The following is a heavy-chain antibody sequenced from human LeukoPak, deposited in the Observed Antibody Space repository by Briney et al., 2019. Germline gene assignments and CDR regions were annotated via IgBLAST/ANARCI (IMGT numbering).Heavy chain of an antibody. CDR2: INWNGGST. V-gene: IGHV3-20*04. CDR3: ARGATGTTFDY. CDR1: GLKFDDYG. J-gene: IGHJ4*02. D-gene: IGHD1-1*01. Sequence: PGGSLRLSCAASGLKFDDYGMSWVRQVPGKGLEWVSGINWNGGSTGYADSVKGRFTISRDNAKNSLYLQMNSLRAEDTALYYCARGATGTTFDYWGQGTLVTVSS.